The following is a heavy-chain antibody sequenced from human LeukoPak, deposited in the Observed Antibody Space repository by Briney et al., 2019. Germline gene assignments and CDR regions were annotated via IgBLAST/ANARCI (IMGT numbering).Heavy chain of an antibody. V-gene: IGHV5-51*01. CDR2: IYPGDSDT. Sequence: GESLKISCKGSGYISINYWIGWVRQMPGKGLEGMGIIYPGDSDTRYSPSFQGQVTISADKSTNTAYLQGSSLKGTEPTIHDRATRRGPRGLSFAPLGQGTLVTVSS. J-gene: IGHJ5*02. CDR3: ATRRGPRGLSFAP. CDR1: GYISINYW. D-gene: IGHD3-10*01.